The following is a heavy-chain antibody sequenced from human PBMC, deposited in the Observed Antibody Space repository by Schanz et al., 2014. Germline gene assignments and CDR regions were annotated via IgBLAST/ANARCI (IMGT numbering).Heavy chain of an antibody. CDR2: VYMSAAST. D-gene: IGHD5-12*01. Sequence: EVQLEESGGGLIQPGGSLRLSCAVSGFTVSSNYMSWVRQAPGKGLEWVSTVYMSAASTRYADSVKGRFIISRDSSKNTLFLQMNSLRPEDTALYFCARDEGRDGYNLAFDVWGQGTLVTVSS. CDR1: GFTVSSNY. V-gene: IGHV3-53*01. CDR3: ARDEGRDGYNLAFDV. J-gene: IGHJ3*01.